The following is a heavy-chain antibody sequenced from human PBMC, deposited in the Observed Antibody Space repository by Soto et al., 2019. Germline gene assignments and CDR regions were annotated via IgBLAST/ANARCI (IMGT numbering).Heavy chain of an antibody. CDR3: AADSSGSTADYYYYFGMDV. D-gene: IGHD3-22*01. Sequence: GASVKVSCKASGDTLTRFGISWVRQAPGQGLEWMGWISAYNGNTKYAHKLQGRVTMTTDTSTSTAYMELRGLRSDDTAVYYCAADSSGSTADYYYYFGMDVWGQGTTVTV. CDR2: ISAYNGNT. CDR1: GDTLTRFG. J-gene: IGHJ6*02. V-gene: IGHV1-18*01.